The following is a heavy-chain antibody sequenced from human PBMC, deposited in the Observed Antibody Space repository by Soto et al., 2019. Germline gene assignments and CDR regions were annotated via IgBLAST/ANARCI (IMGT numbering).Heavy chain of an antibody. CDR1: GGPVSPYY. CDR3: AREGGYFDSSGSGVYHYYGVDV. J-gene: IGHJ6*02. D-gene: IGHD3-22*01. Sequence: SETLSLTCTVSGGPVSPYYWSWIRQPAGKGLEWIGRIYSSGSTNYNSPLKSRVSMSLDTARNQISLKVKSVTAADTAVYYCAREGGYFDSSGSGVYHYYGVDVWGRGTTVTVSS. CDR2: IYSSGST. V-gene: IGHV4-4*07.